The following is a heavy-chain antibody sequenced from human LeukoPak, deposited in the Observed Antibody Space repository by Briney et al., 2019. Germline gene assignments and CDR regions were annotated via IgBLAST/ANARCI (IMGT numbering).Heavy chain of an antibody. J-gene: IGHJ3*02. CDR3: ARDITGTTGAFDI. Sequence: PGGSLRLSCAAAGFTFSSYAMHWVRQAPGKGLEWVAVISYDGSNKYYADSVKGRFTISRDNSKNTLYLQINSLRAEDTAVYYCARDITGTTGAFDIWGQGTMVTVSS. V-gene: IGHV3-30-3*01. CDR1: GFTFSSYA. D-gene: IGHD1-7*01. CDR2: ISYDGSNK.